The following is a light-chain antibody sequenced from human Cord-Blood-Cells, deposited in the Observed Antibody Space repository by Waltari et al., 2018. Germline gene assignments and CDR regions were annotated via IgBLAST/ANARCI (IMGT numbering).Light chain of an antibody. Sequence: QSALTQPASVSGSPGQSITISCTGTSSDVGSYNLDSWYQQHPGKAPKLMIYEGSKRPSGFSNRFSGSKSGNTSSLTISGLQAEDGADYYCCSYAGSSTVFGGGTKLTVL. CDR3: CSYAGSSTV. CDR2: EGS. J-gene: IGLJ3*02. V-gene: IGLV2-23*01. CDR1: SSDVGSYNL.